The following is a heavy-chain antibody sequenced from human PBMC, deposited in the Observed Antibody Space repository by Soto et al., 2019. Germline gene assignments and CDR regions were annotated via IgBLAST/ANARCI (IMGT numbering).Heavy chain of an antibody. J-gene: IGHJ4*02. V-gene: IGHV3-30*03. CDR3: ASSLLTPFDY. CDR2: ISYDGSNK. CDR1: GFTFSTYG. Sequence: LRLSCAASGFTFSTYGMHWVRQAPGKGLEWVAVISYDGSNKYYADSVKGRFTISRDNSKNTLYLQMNSLRSDDTAVYYCASSLLTPFDYWGQGTLVTVSS. D-gene: IGHD7-27*01.